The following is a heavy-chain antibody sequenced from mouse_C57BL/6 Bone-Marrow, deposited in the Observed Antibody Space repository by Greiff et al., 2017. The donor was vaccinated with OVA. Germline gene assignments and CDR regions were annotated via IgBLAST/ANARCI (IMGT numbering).Heavy chain of an antibody. CDR1: GFTFTNYY. CDR3: ARYRGRGAVDYFDY. J-gene: IGHJ2*01. D-gene: IGHD3-3*01. Sequence: VQLKESGGGLVQPGASLSLSCAASGFTFTNYYMSWVRQPPGKALEWLAFIRNKPNGSTTEYSASVKGRFTISRDTSQSILYLQMNAMRAEDSATYYCARYRGRGAVDYFDYWGQGTALTVSA. CDR2: IRNKPNGSTT. V-gene: IGHV7-3*01.